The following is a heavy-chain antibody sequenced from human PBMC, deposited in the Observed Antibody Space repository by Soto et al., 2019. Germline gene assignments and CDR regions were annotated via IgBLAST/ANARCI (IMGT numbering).Heavy chain of an antibody. CDR3: ARDRVMRGNSYYYGMDV. CDR1: GGTFSSFA. J-gene: IGHJ6*02. CDR2: IIPRFATP. D-gene: IGHD4-4*01. V-gene: IGHV1-69*12. Sequence: QVLLVQSGAEVKKPGSSMKVSCKTSGGTFSSFAISWVRLVPGQGLEWMGVIIPRFATPTYAQTFQGRVSITADESTSTAYMALSSLRSEDTAVYSCARDRVMRGNSYYYGMDVWGHGTTVTVSS.